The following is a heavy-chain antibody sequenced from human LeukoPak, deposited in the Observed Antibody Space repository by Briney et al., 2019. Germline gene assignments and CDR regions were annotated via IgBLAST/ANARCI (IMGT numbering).Heavy chain of an antibody. Sequence: KPSETLSLTCTVSGGSISSYYWTWIGKPPGKGLEWIGYIYYSGSTNYTPSLKSRVTISVDTSKNQFSLKLSSVTAADTAIYYCARESQNYYYYYGMDVWGQGTTVTVSS. CDR1: GGSISSYY. J-gene: IGHJ6*02. CDR3: ARESQNYYYYYGMDV. CDR2: IYYSGST. V-gene: IGHV4-59*01.